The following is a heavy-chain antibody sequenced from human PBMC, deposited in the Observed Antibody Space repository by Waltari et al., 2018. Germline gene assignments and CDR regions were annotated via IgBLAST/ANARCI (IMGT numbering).Heavy chain of an antibody. CDR3: AFSRGWSSPFGAYDS. D-gene: IGHD6-19*01. CDR1: GFGFSAYW. CDR2: ITTDGSDA. J-gene: IGHJ3*02. V-gene: IGHV3-74*01. Sequence: EVQLVESGGDLVQPGGSLRLSCAAYGFGFSAYWMPWVRQVPGKGLFWVSHITTDGSDANYADSVKGRFIISRDNAKNSLYLEMSSLRVEDTAVYYCAFSRGWSSPFGAYDSWGQGTRVIVSS.